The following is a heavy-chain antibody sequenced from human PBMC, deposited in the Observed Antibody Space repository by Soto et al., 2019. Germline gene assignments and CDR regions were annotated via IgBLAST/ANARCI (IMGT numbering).Heavy chain of an antibody. Sequence: QVQLQESGPGLVKPSQTLSLTCTVSGGSISSGGYYWSWIRQHPGKGLEWIGYIYYSGSTYYNPSLKSRVTISVDTSKNQFSLKLSSVTAADTAVYYCARLVARHYDFSPKYYFDYWGQGTLVTVSS. D-gene: IGHD3-3*01. V-gene: IGHV4-31*03. J-gene: IGHJ4*02. CDR2: IYYSGST. CDR1: GGSISSGGYY. CDR3: ARLVARHYDFSPKYYFDY.